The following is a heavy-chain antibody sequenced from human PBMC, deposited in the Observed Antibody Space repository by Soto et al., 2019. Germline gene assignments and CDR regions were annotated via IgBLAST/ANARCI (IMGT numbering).Heavy chain of an antibody. V-gene: IGHV1-18*01. CDR3: ARVVPGAEAWFGP. Sequence: ASVKVSCKTSGYTFSNYGITWVRQAPGQPLEWLGWISLYSDGTNYAQKFQGRVSMTTDTSTTTAYMELRSLRSDDTAVDYCARVVPGAEAWFGPWGQGTLVTVSS. D-gene: IGHD2-2*01. J-gene: IGHJ5*02. CDR2: ISLYSDGT. CDR1: GYTFSNYG.